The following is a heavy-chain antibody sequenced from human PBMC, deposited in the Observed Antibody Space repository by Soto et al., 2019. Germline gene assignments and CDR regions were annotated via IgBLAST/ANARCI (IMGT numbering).Heavy chain of an antibody. D-gene: IGHD3-9*01. CDR2: MNHSGSF. CDR1: GCSISGGGSY. J-gene: IGHJ4*02. V-gene: IGHV4-31*03. Sequence: SETLSLTCTVSGCSISGGGSYWSWIRQRPGKGLEWIGEMNHSGSFYYNPSLKSRVTISLDTSKNQFSLSLSSVTAADTAVYYCARIQVLRYFDWLLSDNFDYWGQGTLVTVSS. CDR3: ARIQVLRYFDWLLSDNFDY.